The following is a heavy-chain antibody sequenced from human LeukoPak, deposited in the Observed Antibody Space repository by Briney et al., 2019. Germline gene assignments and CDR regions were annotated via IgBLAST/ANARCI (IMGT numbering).Heavy chain of an antibody. Sequence: PGGCLRLSCVASGFTFDEYGMSWVRQAPAKGVEWVSGINWNGGSTGYADSVKGRFTISIDNAKNSLYLQMNSLRAEDTALYYCARGTLEVKKSPFDYWGQGALVTVSS. J-gene: IGHJ4*02. CDR3: ARGTLEVKKSPFDY. CDR2: INWNGGST. D-gene: IGHD2/OR15-2a*01. V-gene: IGHV3-20*04. CDR1: GFTFDEYG.